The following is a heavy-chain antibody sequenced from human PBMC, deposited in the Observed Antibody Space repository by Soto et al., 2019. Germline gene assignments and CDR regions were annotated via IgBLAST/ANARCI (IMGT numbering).Heavy chain of an antibody. D-gene: IGHD5-12*01. CDR2: TIPTFVAG. Sequence: SVKVSCKASGGTFSSNPISWMRQAPGQGLEWMGGTIPTFVAGSYAQRLQGRLTITADKSTNTAYMELSSLRPEETAVYYCARRQTSGYNRYFDSWGQGTLVTVSS. CDR3: ARRQTSGYNRYFDS. J-gene: IGHJ4*02. CDR1: GGTFSSNP. V-gene: IGHV1-69*06.